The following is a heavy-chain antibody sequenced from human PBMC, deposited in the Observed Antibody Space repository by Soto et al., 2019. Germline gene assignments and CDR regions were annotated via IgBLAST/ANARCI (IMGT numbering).Heavy chain of an antibody. CDR3: TRLGHGSGSYYWFDP. D-gene: IGHD3-10*01. CDR1: GFTFDDYA. CDR2: ISWNSGSI. V-gene: IGHV3-9*01. Sequence: PGGSLRLSCAASGFTFDDYAMHWVRQAPGKGLEWVSGISWNSGSIGYADSVKGRFTISRDNAKNSLYLQMNSLRAEDTALYYCTRLGHGSGSYYWFDPWGQGTLVTVSS. J-gene: IGHJ5*02.